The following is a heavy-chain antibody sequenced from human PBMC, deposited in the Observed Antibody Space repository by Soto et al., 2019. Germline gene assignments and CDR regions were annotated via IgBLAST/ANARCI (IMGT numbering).Heavy chain of an antibody. CDR2: ISVYNGNT. D-gene: IGHD6-19*01. J-gene: IGHJ4*02. V-gene: IGHV1-18*01. Sequence: QVQLVQSGAEVKKPGASVKVSCKASGYTFTSYGINWVRQAPGQGLEWMGWISVYNGNTNYAQKLQGRVIMTTDTSTSPAYRDLRSLRSDDTAVYYCARDGSPYRSGWYPDYWGQGTLVTVSS. CDR1: GYTFTSYG. CDR3: ARDGSPYRSGWYPDY.